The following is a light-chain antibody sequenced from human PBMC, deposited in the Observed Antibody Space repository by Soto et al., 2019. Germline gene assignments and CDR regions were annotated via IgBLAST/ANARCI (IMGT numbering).Light chain of an antibody. CDR1: SSDVGGYKY. CDR3: NSYTSSSTLV. CDR2: AVS. J-gene: IGLJ1*01. Sequence: QSALTQPASVFASPGQSITISCTGTSSDVGGYKYVSWYQHHPGKAPKLMIYAVSERPSGVSNRFSGSKSGNTASLTISGLQAEDEADYYCNSYTSSSTLVFGTGTKVTVL. V-gene: IGLV2-14*03.